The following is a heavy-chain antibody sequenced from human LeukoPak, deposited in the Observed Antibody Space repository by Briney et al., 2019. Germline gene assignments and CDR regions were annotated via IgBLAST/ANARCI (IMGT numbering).Heavy chain of an antibody. CDR3: AKDRLGVGGGTYYFDY. D-gene: IGHD4-23*01. CDR1: GFTFSSYG. V-gene: IGHV3-30*02. CDR2: IRYDGSNK. Sequence: PGGTLRLSCAASGFTFSSYGMHWVRQAPGKGLEWVAFIRYDGSNKYYADSVKGRFTISRDNSKNTLYLQMNSLRAEDTAVYYCAKDRLGVGGGTYYFDYWGQGTLVTVSS. J-gene: IGHJ4*02.